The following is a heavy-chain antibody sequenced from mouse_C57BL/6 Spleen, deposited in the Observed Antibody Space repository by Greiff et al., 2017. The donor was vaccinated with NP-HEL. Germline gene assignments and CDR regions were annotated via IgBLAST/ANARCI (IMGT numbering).Heavy chain of an antibody. D-gene: IGHD2-3*01. CDR1: GYAFSSSW. CDR3: ARFWDGRFAY. V-gene: IGHV1-82*01. CDR2: IYPGDGDT. J-gene: IGHJ3*01. Sequence: VQLQQSGPELVKPGASVKISCKASGYAFSSSWMNWVKQRPGKGLEWIGRIYPGDGDTNYNGKFKGKATLTADKSSSTAYMQLSSLTSEDSAVYFCARFWDGRFAYGGQGTLVTVSA.